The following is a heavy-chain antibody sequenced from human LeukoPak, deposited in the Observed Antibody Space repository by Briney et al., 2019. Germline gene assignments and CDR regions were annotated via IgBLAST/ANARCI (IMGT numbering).Heavy chain of an antibody. D-gene: IGHD2-8*01. Sequence: ETLSLTCAVYGGSFSGYYWSWIRQPPGKGLEWVSLVYSGGSTYYADSVKGRFTISRDNSKNMVYLQMNSLRAEDTAMYYCARDPPAVLIDTYGWGQGTLVTVSS. J-gene: IGHJ4*02. CDR3: ARDPPAVLIDTYG. CDR1: GGSFSGYY. CDR2: VYSGGST. V-gene: IGHV3-66*01.